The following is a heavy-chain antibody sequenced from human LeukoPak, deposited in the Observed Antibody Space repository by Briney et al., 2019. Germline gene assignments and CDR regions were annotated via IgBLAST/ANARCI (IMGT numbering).Heavy chain of an antibody. Sequence: PSETLSLTCIVSGDSIYMSSYYWGWIRQPPGKGLEWIGSVYYSGSTYHNPSLQSRVTISVDTSKNQFSLRMTSVTAADTAVYYCVRPRGDRDFDWYAFEMWGQGTMVTVSS. CDR1: GDSIYMSSYY. D-gene: IGHD3-9*01. CDR2: VYYSGST. J-gene: IGHJ3*02. CDR3: VRPRGDRDFDWYAFEM. V-gene: IGHV4-39*01.